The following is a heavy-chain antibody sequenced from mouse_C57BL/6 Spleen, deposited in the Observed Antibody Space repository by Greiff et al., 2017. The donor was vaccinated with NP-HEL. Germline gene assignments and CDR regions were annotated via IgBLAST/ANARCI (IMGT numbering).Heavy chain of an antibody. J-gene: IGHJ4*01. CDR1: GYTFTDYY. D-gene: IGHD2-5*01. V-gene: IGHV1-19*01. CDR2: INPYNGGT. CDR3: ARRHYSNLYAMDY. Sequence: VHVKQSGPVLVKPGASVKMSCKASGYTFTDYYMNWVKQSHGKSLEWIGVINPYNGGTSYNQKFTGQATLTVDKSSSTAYMELNSLTSEDSAVYYCARRHYSNLYAMDYWGQGTSVTVSS.